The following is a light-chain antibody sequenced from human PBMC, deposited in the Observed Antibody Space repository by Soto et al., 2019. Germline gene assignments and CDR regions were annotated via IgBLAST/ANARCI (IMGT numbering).Light chain of an antibody. CDR3: QQYNDWPLT. J-gene: IGKJ1*01. Sequence: EIVLTQSPATPSLSPGERATLSWRASQSVSSNLAGYRQKPGQAPSLLIYGAFTRATGIPARFSGTGSGTEFTLTISSRQSEDFALYYGQQYNDWPLTFGQGTKVEIK. V-gene: IGKV3-15*01. CDR1: QSVSSN. CDR2: GAF.